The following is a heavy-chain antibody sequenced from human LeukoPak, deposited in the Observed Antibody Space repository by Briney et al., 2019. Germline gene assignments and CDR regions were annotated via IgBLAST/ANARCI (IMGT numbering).Heavy chain of an antibody. Sequence: SETLSLTCAVYGGSFSGYYWSWIRQPPGKGLEWIGEINHSGSTNYNPSLKSRVTISVDTSKNQLSLKLSSVTAADTAVYYCARGKGSMVRGVFNWFDPWGQGTLVTVSS. J-gene: IGHJ5*02. CDR2: INHSGST. V-gene: IGHV4-34*01. D-gene: IGHD3-10*01. CDR1: GGSFSGYY. CDR3: ARGKGSMVRGVFNWFDP.